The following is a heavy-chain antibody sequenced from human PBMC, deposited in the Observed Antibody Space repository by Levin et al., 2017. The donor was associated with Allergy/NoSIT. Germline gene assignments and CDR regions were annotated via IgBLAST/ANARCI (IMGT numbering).Heavy chain of an antibody. Sequence: SQTLSLTCAVYGGSFSGYYWSWIRQPPGKGLEWIGEINHSGSTNYNPSLKSRVTISVDTSKNQFSLKLSSVTAADTAVYYCARGPDEEWELQPHHSWYFDLWGRGTLVTVSS. CDR1: GGSFSGYY. V-gene: IGHV4-34*01. CDR2: INHSGST. CDR3: ARGPDEEWELQPHHSWYFDL. J-gene: IGHJ2*01. D-gene: IGHD1-26*01.